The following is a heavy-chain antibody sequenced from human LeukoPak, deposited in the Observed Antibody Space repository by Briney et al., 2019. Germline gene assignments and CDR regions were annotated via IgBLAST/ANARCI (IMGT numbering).Heavy chain of an antibody. CDR3: ASQLTGGAFDI. CDR2: IYYSGST. CDR1: GGSISSSSYY. D-gene: IGHD2-8*02. V-gene: IGHV4-39*01. J-gene: IGHJ3*02. Sequence: SETLSLTCTVSGGSISSSSYYWGWIRQPPGKGLEWIGSIYYSGSTYYNPSLKSRVTISVDTSKNQFSLKLSSVTAADTAVYYCASQLTGGAFDIWGQGTMVTVSS.